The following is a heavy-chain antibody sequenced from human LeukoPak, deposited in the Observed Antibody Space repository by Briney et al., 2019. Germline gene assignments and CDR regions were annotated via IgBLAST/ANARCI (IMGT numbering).Heavy chain of an antibody. CDR2: IKQDGSEK. J-gene: IGHJ3*02. Sequence: GGSLRLSCAASGFTFSSYWMTWVRQAPGKGLQWVANIKQDGSEKNYVDSVKGRFTISRDNAKDSLYLQMNSLRAEDTAVYYCAHSGSRSDTFDIWGQGTMLTVSS. V-gene: IGHV3-7*01. CDR1: GFTFSSYW. D-gene: IGHD1-26*01. CDR3: AHSGSRSDTFDI.